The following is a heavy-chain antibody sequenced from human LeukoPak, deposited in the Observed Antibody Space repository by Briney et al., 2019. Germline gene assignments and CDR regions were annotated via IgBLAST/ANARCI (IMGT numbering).Heavy chain of an antibody. J-gene: IGHJ4*02. CDR3: ATLGISGYFRDY. CDR1: GYTFTDYY. V-gene: IGHV1-2*02. Sequence: ASVKVSCKGSGYTFTDYYIHWVRQALGQGLEWMGWINPKSGGTNYAQKFQGRVTMTRDTSISTAYMELRSDDTAVYYCATLGISGYFRDYWGQGTLVTVSS. D-gene: IGHD3-22*01. CDR2: INPKSGGT.